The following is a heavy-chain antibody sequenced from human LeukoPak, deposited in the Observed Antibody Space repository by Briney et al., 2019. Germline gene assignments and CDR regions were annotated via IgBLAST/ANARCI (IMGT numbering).Heavy chain of an antibody. CDR1: GFTFSHYA. V-gene: IGHV3-33*06. CDR3: AKEGDYCSSFGCHKRGIDY. D-gene: IGHD2-2*01. CDR2: IWYDGSHD. Sequence: PGTSLRLSCAASGFTFSHYAMHWVRQAPGKGLEWVAVIWYDGSHDTYTDSVKGRFTVSRDNFKNALHLQMNSLRVEDTAVYYCAKEGDYCSSFGCHKRGIDYWGQGTLVTVSS. J-gene: IGHJ4*02.